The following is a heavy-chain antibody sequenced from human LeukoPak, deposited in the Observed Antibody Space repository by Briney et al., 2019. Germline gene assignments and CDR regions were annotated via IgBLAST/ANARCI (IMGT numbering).Heavy chain of an antibody. D-gene: IGHD2-15*01. CDR2: INTNSGAT. V-gene: IGHV1-2*04. J-gene: IGHJ4*02. CDR1: GYTFTGYY. CDR3: ARGYCSGGSCYTLGY. Sequence: GASVKVSCKGSGYTFTGYYMHWVRQAPGQGLEWMGWINTNSGATNYAQKFQGWVTMTRDTSISTAYMELSRLRSDDTAVYYCARGYCSGGSCYTLGYWGQGTLVTVSS.